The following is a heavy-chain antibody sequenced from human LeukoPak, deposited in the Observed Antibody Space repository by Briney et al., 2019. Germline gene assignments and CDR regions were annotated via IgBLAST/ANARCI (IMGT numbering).Heavy chain of an antibody. CDR2: IRYDGSNK. CDR3: AKAPSVVTRPYDILTGYYTIDY. Sequence: GGSLRLSCAASGFTFSSYGMHWVRQAPGKGLEWVAFIRYDGSNKYYADSVKGRFTISRDNSKNTLYLQMNSLRAEDTAVYYCAKAPSVVTRPYDILTGYYTIDYWGQGTLVTVSS. J-gene: IGHJ4*02. CDR1: GFTFSSYG. D-gene: IGHD3-9*01. V-gene: IGHV3-30*02.